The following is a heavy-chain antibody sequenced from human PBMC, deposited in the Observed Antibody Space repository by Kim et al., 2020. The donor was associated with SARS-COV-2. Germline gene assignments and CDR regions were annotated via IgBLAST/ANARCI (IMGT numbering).Heavy chain of an antibody. Sequence: SETLSLTCTVSGGSISSGGYYWSWIRQHPGKGLEWIGYIYYSGSTYYNPSLKSRVTISVDTSKNQFSLKLSSVTAADTAVYYCARDSYYGSGTRDYYYYMDVWGKGTTVTVSS. CDR2: IYYSGST. V-gene: IGHV4-31*03. D-gene: IGHD3-10*01. J-gene: IGHJ6*03. CDR1: GGSISSGGYY. CDR3: ARDSYYGSGTRDYYYYMDV.